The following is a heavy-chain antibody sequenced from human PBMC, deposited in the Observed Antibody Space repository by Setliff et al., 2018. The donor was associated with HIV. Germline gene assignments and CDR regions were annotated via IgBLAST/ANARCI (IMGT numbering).Heavy chain of an antibody. CDR2: INAGNGNT. CDR1: GYTFTSYA. D-gene: IGHD6-19*01. CDR3: ALIGLGAVAGFDY. J-gene: IGHJ4*02. V-gene: IGHV1-3*01. Sequence: ASVKVSCKASGYTFTSYAIHWVRQAPGQRLEWMGWINAGNGNTKYSQKFQGRVTFTGDTSASTAYMELSSLRSQDTAVYYCALIGLGAVAGFDYWGQGTLVTVSS.